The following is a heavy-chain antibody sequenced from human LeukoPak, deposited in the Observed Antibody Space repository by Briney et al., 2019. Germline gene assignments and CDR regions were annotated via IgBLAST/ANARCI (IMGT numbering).Heavy chain of an antibody. D-gene: IGHD6-13*01. CDR3: ARDRGSSWHDY. CDR2: VYRGATT. J-gene: IGHJ4*02. CDR1: GFTVSSSY. Sequence: PGGSLRLSCAVSGFTVSSSYMSWVRQAPGKGLEWVSVVYRGATTHYADPVKGRFTISRDNSKNTLYLQMNSLRAEDTAVYYCARDRGSSWHDYWGQGTLVTVSS. V-gene: IGHV3-53*01.